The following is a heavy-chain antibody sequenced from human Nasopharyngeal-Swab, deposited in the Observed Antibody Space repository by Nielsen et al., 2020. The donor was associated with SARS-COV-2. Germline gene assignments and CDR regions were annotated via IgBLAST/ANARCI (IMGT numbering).Heavy chain of an antibody. Sequence: VRQAPGKGLEWVAVISYDGNNKYYADSVKGRFTISRDNSKNTLYLQMNSLRAEDTAVYYCAKDTRSGLVRGVITDYWGKGTLV. CDR3: AKDTRSGLVRGVITDY. D-gene: IGHD3-10*01. V-gene: IGHV3-30*18. CDR2: ISYDGNNK. J-gene: IGHJ4*02.